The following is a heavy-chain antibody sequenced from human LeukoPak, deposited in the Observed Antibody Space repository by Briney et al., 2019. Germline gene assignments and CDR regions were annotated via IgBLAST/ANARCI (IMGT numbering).Heavy chain of an antibody. V-gene: IGHV3-64D*06. J-gene: IGHJ2*01. CDR2: ISSNGGST. CDR3: VKYDDQLLSGYFDL. CDR1: GFTFSSYA. D-gene: IGHD2-2*01. Sequence: GGSLRLSCSASGFTFSSYAMHWVRQAPGKGLEYVSAISSNGGSTYYADSVKGRFTISGDNSKNTLYLQMSSLRAEDTAVYYCVKYDDQLLSGYFDLWGRGTLVTVSS.